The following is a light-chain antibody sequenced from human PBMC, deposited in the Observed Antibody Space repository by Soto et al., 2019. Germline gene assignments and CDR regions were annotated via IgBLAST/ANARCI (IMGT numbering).Light chain of an antibody. J-gene: IGLJ2*01. Sequence: QSVLTQPRSVPGSPGLSVTLSCTGISSDVGGYNYVSWYQQHPGQAPKLIIYDVEKWPSGVPDRFSGSKSGNTASLTISGLQSGDEADYYCCSYTGAYVALGGGTKLTVL. CDR1: SSDVGGYNY. CDR2: DVE. V-gene: IGLV2-11*01. CDR3: CSYTGAYVA.